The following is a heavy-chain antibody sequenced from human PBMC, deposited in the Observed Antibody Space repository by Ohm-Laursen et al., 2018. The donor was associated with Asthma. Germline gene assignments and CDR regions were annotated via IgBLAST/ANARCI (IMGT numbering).Heavy chain of an antibody. Sequence: SLRLSCSASGFTFSSYGMHWVRQAPGKGLERVAVISYDGSNKYYADSVKGRFTISRDNSENTLYLQMNSLRAEDTAVYYCAKDEWLGYWGQGTLVTVSS. CDR1: GFTFSSYG. V-gene: IGHV3-30*18. CDR3: AKDEWLGY. CDR2: ISYDGSNK. D-gene: IGHD2-8*01. J-gene: IGHJ4*02.